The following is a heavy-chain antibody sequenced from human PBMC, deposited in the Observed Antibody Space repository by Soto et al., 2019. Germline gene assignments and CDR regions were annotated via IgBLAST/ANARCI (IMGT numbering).Heavy chain of an antibody. D-gene: IGHD6-19*01. CDR3: VRVNASGPYYSGMDV. J-gene: IGHJ6*02. V-gene: IGHV3-9*01. CDR2: TTWNSDII. CDR1: GFTFDEYA. Sequence: EVQLVESGGGLVQPGRSLRLSCTASGFTFDEYAMHWVRQPLGKGLEWVSGTTWNSDIIAYADSVKGRFTISSDNAKNSLYLQMNSLRAEDTALYYCVRVNASGPYYSGMDVWGQGTTVPVSS.